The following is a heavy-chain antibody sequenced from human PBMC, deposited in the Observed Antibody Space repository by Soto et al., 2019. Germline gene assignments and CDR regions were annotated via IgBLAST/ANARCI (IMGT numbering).Heavy chain of an antibody. CDR1: GGSVSSGSYY. D-gene: IGHD6-19*01. J-gene: IGHJ6*02. CDR2: IYYSGST. CDR3: ARDWGETGVRSGWYYYYYGMDV. V-gene: IGHV4-61*01. Sequence: KTSETLSLTCTVSGGSVSSGSYYWSWIRQPPGKGLEWIGYIYYSGSTNYNPSLKSRVTISVDTSKNQFSLKLSSVTAADTAVYYCARDWGETGVRSGWYYYYYGMDVWGQGTTVTVSS.